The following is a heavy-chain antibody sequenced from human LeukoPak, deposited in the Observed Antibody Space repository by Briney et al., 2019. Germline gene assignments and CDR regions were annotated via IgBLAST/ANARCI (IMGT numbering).Heavy chain of an antibody. D-gene: IGHD2-15*01. Sequence: SETLSLTCTVSGYSISSGYYWGWIRQPPGKGLEWIGSIYHSGSTYYNPSLKSRVTISVDTSKNQFSLKLSSVTAADTAVYYCARGEVVAATPPYNWFDPWGQGTLVTVSS. CDR2: IYHSGST. V-gene: IGHV4-38-2*02. CDR1: GYSISSGYY. J-gene: IGHJ5*02. CDR3: ARGEVVAATPPYNWFDP.